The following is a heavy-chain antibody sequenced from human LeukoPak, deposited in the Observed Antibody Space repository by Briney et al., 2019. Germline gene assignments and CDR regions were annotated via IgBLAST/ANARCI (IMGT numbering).Heavy chain of an antibody. J-gene: IGHJ4*02. CDR1: GGTLSSYA. CDR3: ARVGGYSGYDSTDY. V-gene: IGHV1-69*13. Sequence: GASVKVSCKASGGTLSSYAISWVRQAPGQGLEWRGGIIPIFGTANYAQKFQGRVTITADESTSTAYMELSSLRSEDTAVYYCARVGGYSGYDSTDYWGQGTLVTVSS. D-gene: IGHD5-12*01. CDR2: IIPIFGTA.